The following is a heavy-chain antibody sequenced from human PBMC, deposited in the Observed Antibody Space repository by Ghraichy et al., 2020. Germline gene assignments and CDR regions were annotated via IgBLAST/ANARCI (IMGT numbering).Heavy chain of an antibody. CDR3: ARPSGTHSIVAFDI. V-gene: IGHV5-51*01. Sequence: GESLNISCKGSGYIFINYCIAWVRQVPGKGLEWMGIIYPSDSDTRYSPSFQGQVSISADKSISTDYLHWKSLKASDTAIYYCARPSGTHSIVAFDIWGQGTRVTVSS. CDR1: GYIFINYC. J-gene: IGHJ3*02. D-gene: IGHD1-26*01. CDR2: IYPSDSDT.